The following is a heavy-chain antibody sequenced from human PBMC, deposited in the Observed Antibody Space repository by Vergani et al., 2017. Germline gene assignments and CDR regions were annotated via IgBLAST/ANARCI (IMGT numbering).Heavy chain of an antibody. CDR3: ARGYCTNSICRGKVDS. J-gene: IGHJ4*02. CDR2: IKNTGDST. Sequence: EVQLLQSEGAVVQPGGSLRLSCVASGFTFSSHAMSWVRQGHGQGLEWVSSIKNTGDSTHYADSVKGRFTISRDNSKNTLYLQMNSLRVEDTAVYYGARGYCTNSICRGKVDSWGQGTLVTVSS. V-gene: IGHV3-23*01. CDR1: GFTFSSHA. D-gene: IGHD2-8*01.